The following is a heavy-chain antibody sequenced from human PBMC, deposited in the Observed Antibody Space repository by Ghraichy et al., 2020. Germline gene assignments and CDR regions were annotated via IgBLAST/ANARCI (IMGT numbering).Heavy chain of an antibody. CDR3: ARNRGENGDYPSRYYYGMDV. Sequence: SVKVSCKASGGTFSSYAISWVRQAPGQGLEWMGGIIPIFGTANYAQKFQGRVTITADESTSTAYMELSSLRSEDTAVYYCARNRGENGDYPSRYYYGMDVWGQGTTVTVSS. CDR2: IIPIFGTA. D-gene: IGHD4-17*01. V-gene: IGHV1-69*13. J-gene: IGHJ6*02. CDR1: GGTFSSYA.